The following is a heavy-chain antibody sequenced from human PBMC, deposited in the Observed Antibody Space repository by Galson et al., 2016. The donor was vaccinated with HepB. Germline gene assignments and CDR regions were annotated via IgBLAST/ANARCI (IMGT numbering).Heavy chain of an antibody. J-gene: IGHJ5*02. CDR3: AAYCGGDCYPTP. CDR2: IWYDGSKK. D-gene: IGHD2-21*02. V-gene: IGHV3-33*01. Sequence: VRQGPGKGLEWVAVIWYDGSKKDYADSVKGRFTISRDNSKNTLYLQMNSLRVEDTAVYYCAAYCGGDCYPTPWGQGTLVTVSS.